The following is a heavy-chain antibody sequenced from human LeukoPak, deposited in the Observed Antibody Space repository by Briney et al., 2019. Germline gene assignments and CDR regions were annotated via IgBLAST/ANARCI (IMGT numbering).Heavy chain of an antibody. CDR1: GFTFSSYG. D-gene: IGHD4-17*01. CDR3: VYSGDYEKGY. CDR2: ITSSSSYT. J-gene: IGHJ4*02. V-gene: IGHV3-21*01. Sequence: GGSLRLSCAASGFTFSSYGMSWVRQAPGKGLEWVSSITSSSSYTFYADSVKGRFTISRDNAKNSLYLQMNSLRAEDTAVYYCVYSGDYEKGYWGQGTLVTVSS.